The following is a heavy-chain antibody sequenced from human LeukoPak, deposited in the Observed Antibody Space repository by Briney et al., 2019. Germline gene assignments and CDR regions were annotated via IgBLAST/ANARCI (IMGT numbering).Heavy chain of an antibody. J-gene: IGHJ5*02. CDR1: GGTFSSYA. CDR3: ARNGGYKYNWFDP. D-gene: IGHD5-24*01. Sequence: ASVKVSCKASGGTFSSYAISWVRQAPGQGLEWMGGIIPIFGTANYAQKFQGRVTITADESTSTAYMELSSLRSVDTAVYYCARNGGYKYNWFDPWGQGTLVTVSS. V-gene: IGHV1-69*13. CDR2: IIPIFGTA.